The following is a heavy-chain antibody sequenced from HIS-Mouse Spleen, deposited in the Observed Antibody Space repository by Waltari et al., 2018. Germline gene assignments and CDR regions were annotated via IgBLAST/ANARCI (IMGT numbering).Heavy chain of an antibody. CDR2: ISYDGSNK. V-gene: IGHV3-30*18. D-gene: IGHD1-26*01. CDR3: AKLCGSYPDGMDV. Sequence: QVQLVESGGGVVHPGRSLRLSCASSGFTVSSYGMHWVRRAPGKGMGLVAVISYDGSNKYYADSVKGRFTISRDNSKNTLYLQMNSLRAEDTAVYYCAKLCGSYPDGMDVWGQGTTVTVSS. CDR1: GFTVSSYG. J-gene: IGHJ6*02.